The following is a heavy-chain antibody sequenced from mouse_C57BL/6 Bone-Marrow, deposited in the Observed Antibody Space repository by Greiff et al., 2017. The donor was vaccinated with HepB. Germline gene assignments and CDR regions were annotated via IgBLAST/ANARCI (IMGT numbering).Heavy chain of an antibody. CDR3: ARGDYDIGYFDV. D-gene: IGHD2-4*01. Sequence: VQLQQSVAELVRPGASVKLSCTASGFNFNNSYMHWVMQRPEQGLDWIGRIDPANGNTKYAPKFQGKATITADTSSNTAYLQLSSLTSEDNSIYYSARGDYDIGYFDVWGTGTTVTVSS. CDR1: GFNFNNSY. V-gene: IGHV14-3*01. CDR2: IDPANGNT. J-gene: IGHJ1*03.